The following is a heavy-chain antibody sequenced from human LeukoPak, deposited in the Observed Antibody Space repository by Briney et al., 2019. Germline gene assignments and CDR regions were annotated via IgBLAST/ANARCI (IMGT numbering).Heavy chain of an antibody. CDR2: ISGSGGST. D-gene: IGHD6-6*01. J-gene: IGHJ3*02. V-gene: IGHV3-23*01. CDR1: GFTFSSYA. Sequence: GGSLRLSCAASGFTFSSYAMTWVRQAPGKGLEWVSAISGSGGSTYYADSVKGRFTISRDNSKNTLYLQMNSLRAEDTAVYYCAKDIVALYSSSGAFDIWGQGTMVTVSS. CDR3: AKDIVALYSSSGAFDI.